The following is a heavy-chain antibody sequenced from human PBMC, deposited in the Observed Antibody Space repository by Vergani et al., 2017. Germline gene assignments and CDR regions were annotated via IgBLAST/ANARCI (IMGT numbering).Heavy chain of an antibody. CDR1: GFTFSDYY. CDR3: ATIDSSGYYPSYNVPDY. J-gene: IGHJ4*02. Sequence: QVQLVESGGGLVKPGGSLRLSCAASGFTFSDYYMSWIRQAPGKGLEWVSYISSSGSTIYYADSVKGRFTIYRDNAKNSLYLQMNSLRAEDTAVYYCATIDSSGYYPSYNVPDYWGQGTEVTVSS. CDR2: ISSSGSTI. V-gene: IGHV3-11*01. D-gene: IGHD3-22*01.